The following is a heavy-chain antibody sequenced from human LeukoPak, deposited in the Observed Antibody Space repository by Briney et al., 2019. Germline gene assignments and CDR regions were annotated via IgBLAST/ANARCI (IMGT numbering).Heavy chain of an antibody. Sequence: SETLCLTCAVYGGSFSGYYWSWIRQPPGKGLEWIGEINHSGSTNYNPSLKSRVTISVDTSKNQFSLKLSSVTAADTAVYYCATVTQYWYFDLWGRGTLVTVSS. CDR1: GGSFSGYY. J-gene: IGHJ2*01. V-gene: IGHV4-34*01. D-gene: IGHD4-17*01. CDR2: INHSGST. CDR3: ATVTQYWYFDL.